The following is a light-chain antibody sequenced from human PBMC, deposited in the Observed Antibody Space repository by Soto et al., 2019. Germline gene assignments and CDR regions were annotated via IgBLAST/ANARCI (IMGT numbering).Light chain of an antibody. CDR3: CSYAGSSTGVV. CDR2: EGS. CDR1: SSDVGSYNL. Sequence: QSALTQPASVSGSPGQSITISCTGTSSDVGSYNLVSWYQQHPGKAPKLMMYEGSKRPSGVSNRFSGSKSGNTASLTIAGLQAEDEADYYCCSYAGSSTGVVFGGGTKATVL. V-gene: IGLV2-23*01. J-gene: IGLJ2*01.